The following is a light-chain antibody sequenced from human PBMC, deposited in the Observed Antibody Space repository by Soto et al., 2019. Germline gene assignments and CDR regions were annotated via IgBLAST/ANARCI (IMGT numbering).Light chain of an antibody. V-gene: IGLV2-14*01. CDR3: SSYTSSSTLVV. Sequence: QSVLTQPASVSGSPGQSITISCTGTSSDVGGYNYVSWYQQHPGKAPKLMIYDVSNRPSGVSNRFSGPKSVNTASLTISGLQAEDEADYYCSSYTSSSTLVVFGGGTKLTVL. CDR2: DVS. CDR1: SSDVGGYNY. J-gene: IGLJ2*01.